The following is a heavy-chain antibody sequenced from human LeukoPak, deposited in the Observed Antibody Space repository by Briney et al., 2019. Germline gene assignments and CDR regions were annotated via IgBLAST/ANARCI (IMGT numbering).Heavy chain of an antibody. D-gene: IGHD2-15*01. J-gene: IGHJ4*02. CDR2: ISGSGGST. V-gene: IGHV3-23*01. CDR3: AKGATRRGRSTPYYFDY. Sequence: GGSLRLSCAASGFTFSSYAMSWVRQAPGKWLEWVSAISGSGGSTYYTDSGKGRFTISRDNSKNTLYLQMNSLRAEDTAVYYCAKGATRRGRSTPYYFDYWRQGTLVTVSS. CDR1: GFTFSSYA.